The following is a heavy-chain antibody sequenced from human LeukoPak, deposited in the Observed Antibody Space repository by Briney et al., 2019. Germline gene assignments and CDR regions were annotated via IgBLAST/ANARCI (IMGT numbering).Heavy chain of an antibody. J-gene: IGHJ4*02. Sequence: ALLRLSCAASGFTFSTYIMYWVRHPPGKRLGLVSIMGSSGGGIHYADSVKGRFTITRDNSKNALYLQMNSRRVEDTAVYYCAIDPNWGTHSWGQGVLVTVSS. CDR2: MGSSGGGI. D-gene: IGHD7-27*01. CDR1: GFTFSTYI. V-gene: IGHV3-23*01. CDR3: AIDPNWGTHS.